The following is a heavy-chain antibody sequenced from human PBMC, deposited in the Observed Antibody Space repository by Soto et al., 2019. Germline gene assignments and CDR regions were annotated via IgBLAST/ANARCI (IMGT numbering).Heavy chain of an antibody. D-gene: IGHD6-19*01. J-gene: IGHJ4*02. CDR1: GFTFGGSA. CDR3: TRQTDAVQWLVVPTDYNFDY. CDR2: IRSKTNSYAT. V-gene: IGHV3-73*01. Sequence: LRLSCAASGFTFGGSAMHWVRQASGKGLEWVGHIRSKTNSYATAYAESVKGRFTISRDDSMNTAYLQMNSLKTEDTAVYFCTRQTDAVQWLVVPTDYNFDYWGQGTLVTVSS.